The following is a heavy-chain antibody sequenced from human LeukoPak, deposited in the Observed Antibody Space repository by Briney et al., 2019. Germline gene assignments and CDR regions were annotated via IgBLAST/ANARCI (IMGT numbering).Heavy chain of an antibody. CDR1: GFTFTTYS. J-gene: IGHJ3*01. V-gene: IGHV3-21*01. CDR2: ISTRDTFI. Sequence: GGSLRLSCKASGFTFTTYSMTWVRQTPGEGLEWVSPISTRDTFINYADSVKGRFTISRDNAKNSLFLQMTSLRAEDTAMYYCARWKPRSDALDVWGKGTMVMVSS. D-gene: IGHD1-1*01. CDR3: ARWKPRSDALDV.